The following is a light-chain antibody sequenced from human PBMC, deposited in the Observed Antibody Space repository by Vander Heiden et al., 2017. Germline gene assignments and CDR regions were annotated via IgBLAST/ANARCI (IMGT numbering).Light chain of an antibody. CDR2: EVS. V-gene: IGLV2-8*01. Sequence: QSALTQPPSASGSPGQSVTISCTGTSSDVGDYNYVSWYQQHPGKAHRVIIYEVSKRPAGVPDRFSGSKSGNTASLTVSGLQVEDEADYYCSSYASSNNYVFGSGTKVTVL. CDR1: SSDVGDYNY. J-gene: IGLJ1*01. CDR3: SSYASSNNYV.